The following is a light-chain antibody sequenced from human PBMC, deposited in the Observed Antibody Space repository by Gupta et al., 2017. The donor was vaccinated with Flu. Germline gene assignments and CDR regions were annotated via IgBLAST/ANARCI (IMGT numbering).Light chain of an antibody. J-gene: IGKJ1*01. CDR1: QSISSW. Sequence: DMQMTQSPSTLSASVGDRVTITCRASQSISSWLAWYQQKPGKAPKLLVVKASSLESGVPSRFSGSGSGTEFTLTISSLQPDDFATYYCQQYNGTFGQGTKVEIK. CDR2: KAS. CDR3: QQYNGT. V-gene: IGKV1-5*03.